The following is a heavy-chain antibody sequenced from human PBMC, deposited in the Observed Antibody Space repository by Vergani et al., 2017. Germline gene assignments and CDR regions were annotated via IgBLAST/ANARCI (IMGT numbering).Heavy chain of an antibody. V-gene: IGHV4-39*01. Sequence: QMQLQESGPGLVKASETLSLTCTVSGDSIISRSYYWGWIRQPPGKGLEWIGSIYNSVNGYSSSSLKSRVTISADTSKNQFSLRLTSVTAADTAVYYWASGKYYSDSTSHFRGRYFDVWGRGTLVTVPS. CDR3: ASGKYYSDSTSHFRGRYFDV. CDR2: IYNSVNG. D-gene: IGHD3-16*01. CDR1: GDSIISRSYY. J-gene: IGHJ2*01.